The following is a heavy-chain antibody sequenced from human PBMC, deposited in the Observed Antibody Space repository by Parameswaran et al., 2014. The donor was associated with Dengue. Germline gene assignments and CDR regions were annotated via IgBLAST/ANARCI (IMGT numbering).Heavy chain of an antibody. J-gene: IGHJ5*02. CDR2: IDPSDSYT. D-gene: IGHD3-22*01. V-gene: IGHV5-10-1*01. Sequence: VRQAPGKGLEWMGRIDPSDSYTNYSPSFQGHVTISADKSISTAYLQWSSLKASDTAMYYCARGVYYDSSEDPWGQGTLVTVSS. CDR3: ARGVYYDSSEDP.